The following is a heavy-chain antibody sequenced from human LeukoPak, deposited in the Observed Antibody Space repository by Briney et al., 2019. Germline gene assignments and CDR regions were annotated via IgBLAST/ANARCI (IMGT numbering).Heavy chain of an antibody. J-gene: IGHJ4*02. CDR2: ISYDGSNK. CDR3: ARGVSSSSAGRVAY. CDR1: GFTFSSYA. V-gene: IGHV3-30-3*01. Sequence: GRSLRLSCAACGFTFSSYAMHWDRQAPGKGLEWVAVISYDGSNKYYADSVKGRFTISRDNSKNTLYLQMNSLRAEDTAVYYCARGVSSSSAGRVAYWGQGTLVTVSS. D-gene: IGHD6-6*01.